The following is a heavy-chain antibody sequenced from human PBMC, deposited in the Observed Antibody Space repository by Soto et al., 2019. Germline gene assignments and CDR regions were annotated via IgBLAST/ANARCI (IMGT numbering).Heavy chain of an antibody. CDR3: SGERTYEVYVMLRYSGMDV. J-gene: IGHJ6*02. V-gene: IGHV4-4*02. D-gene: IGHD1-1*01. CDR1: GGSVSSSHW. CDR2: IHHSGST. Sequence: PSETLSLTCGVSGGSVSSSHWWSWVSQPPGKGREWLVEIHHSGSTKYNPSLKSRVPMSVDKIKNQFSLTLSDVAAAATAVYYCSGERTYEVYVMLRYSGMDVWGQGTTVTVSS.